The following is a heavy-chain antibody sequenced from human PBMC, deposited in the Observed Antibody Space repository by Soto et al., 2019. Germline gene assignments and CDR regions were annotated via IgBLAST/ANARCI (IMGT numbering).Heavy chain of an antibody. CDR2: IIPIFGTA. V-gene: IGHV1-69*13. D-gene: IGHD6-6*01. Sequence: SVKVSCKASGGTFSSYAISWVRQAPGQGLEWMGGIIPIFGTANYAQKFQGRVTITADESTSTAYMELSSLRSEDTAVYYCARESGADEYSSSPGDDYFDYWGQGTLVTVSS. CDR3: ARESGADEYSSSPGDDYFDY. CDR1: GGTFSSYA. J-gene: IGHJ4*02.